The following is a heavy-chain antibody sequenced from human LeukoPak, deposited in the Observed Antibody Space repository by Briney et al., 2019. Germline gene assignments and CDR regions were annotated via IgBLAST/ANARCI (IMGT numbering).Heavy chain of an antibody. CDR2: ISVSGGST. CDR3: APYCGGGSCYRY. Sequence: GGSPRLSCVASGLTFSSYAMSWVRQAPGKGLEWVSTISVSGGSTYYADSVKGRFTISRDNSKNTLYLQMNSLRAEDTAVYYCAPYCGGGSCYRYWGQGTLVTVSS. CDR1: GLTFSSYA. V-gene: IGHV3-23*01. J-gene: IGHJ4*02. D-gene: IGHD2-15*01.